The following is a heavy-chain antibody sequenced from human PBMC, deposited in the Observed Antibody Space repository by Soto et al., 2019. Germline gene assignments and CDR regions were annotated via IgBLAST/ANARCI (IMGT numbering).Heavy chain of an antibody. CDR3: ARVQGELVTVVYYYGMDV. CDR1: GFTFSSYS. J-gene: IGHJ6*02. Sequence: EVQLVESGGGLVKPGGSLRLSCAASGFTFSSYSMNWVLQAPGKGLEWVSSISSSSSYIYYADSVKGRFTIYRDNAKHSLYLQMNSLRAEDTAVYYCARVQGELVTVVYYYGMDVWGQGTTVTVSS. CDR2: ISSSSSYI. D-gene: IGHD6-13*01. V-gene: IGHV3-21*01.